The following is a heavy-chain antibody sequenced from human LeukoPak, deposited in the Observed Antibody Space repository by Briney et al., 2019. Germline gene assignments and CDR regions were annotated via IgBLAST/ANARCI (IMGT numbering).Heavy chain of an antibody. CDR2: IIPIFGIA. D-gene: IGHD4-17*01. J-gene: IGHJ6*02. Sequence: ASMKVSCKASGGTFSSYAISWVRQAPGQGLEWMGRIIPIFGIANYAQKFQGRVTITADKSTSTAYMELSSLRSEDTAVYYCARDMTVTTSSDYYYGMDVWGQGTTVTVSS. CDR3: ARDMTVTTSSDYYYGMDV. V-gene: IGHV1-69*04. CDR1: GGTFSSYA.